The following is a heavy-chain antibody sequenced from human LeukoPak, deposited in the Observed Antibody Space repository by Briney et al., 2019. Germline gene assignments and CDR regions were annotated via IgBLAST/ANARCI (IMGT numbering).Heavy chain of an antibody. CDR3: AKDQGEYYYDSSGYYA. J-gene: IGHJ4*02. CDR2: ISYDGNNK. CDR1: GFTFSSYW. Sequence: GGSLRLSCAASGFTFSSYWMSWVRQAPGKGLEWVAVISYDGNNKYYADSVKGRFTISRDNSKNTLYLQMNSLRAEDTAVYYCAKDQGEYYYDSSGYYAWGQGTLVTVSS. V-gene: IGHV3-30*18. D-gene: IGHD3-22*01.